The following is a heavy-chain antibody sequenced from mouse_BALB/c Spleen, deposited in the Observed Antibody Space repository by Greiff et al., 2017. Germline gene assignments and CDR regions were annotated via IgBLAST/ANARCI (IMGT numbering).Heavy chain of an antibody. D-gene: IGHD2-1*01. CDR1: GFTFSSYA. V-gene: IGHV5-6-5*01. CDR3: ARVYGIYWYFDV. CDR2: ISSGGST. J-gene: IGHJ1*01. Sequence: EVQGVESGGGLVKPGGSLKLSCAASGFTFSSYAMSWVRQTPEKRLEWVASISSGGSTYYPDSVKGRFTISRDNARNILYLQMSSLGSEDTAMYYCARVYGIYWYFDVWGAGTTVTVSS.